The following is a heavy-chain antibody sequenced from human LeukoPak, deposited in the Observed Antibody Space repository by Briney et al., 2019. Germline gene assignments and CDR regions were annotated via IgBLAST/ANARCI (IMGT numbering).Heavy chain of an antibody. CDR1: GGSISSGSYC. Sequence: SETLSLTCTVSGGSISSGSYCWSWIRQPAGKGLEWIGHIYSSGSTNYNPSLKSRVTISVDTSKNQFSLKLGSVTAADTAVYYCARGTVPAADFDYWGQGTLVTVSS. V-gene: IGHV4-61*09. CDR2: IYSSGST. D-gene: IGHD2-2*01. CDR3: ARGTVPAADFDY. J-gene: IGHJ4*02.